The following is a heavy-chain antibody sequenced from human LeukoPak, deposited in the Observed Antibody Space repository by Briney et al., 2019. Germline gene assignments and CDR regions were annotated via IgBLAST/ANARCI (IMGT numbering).Heavy chain of an antibody. CDR2: IIPIFGTA. CDR1: GGTFSSYA. CDR3: ASPLGGDGYNYGY. Sequence: GASVKVSCTASGGTFSSYAISWVRQAPGQGLEWMGGIIPIFGTANYAQKFQGRVTITADESTSTAYMELSSLRSEDTAVYYCASPLGGDGYNYGYWGQGTLVTVSS. D-gene: IGHD5-24*01. J-gene: IGHJ4*02. V-gene: IGHV1-69*13.